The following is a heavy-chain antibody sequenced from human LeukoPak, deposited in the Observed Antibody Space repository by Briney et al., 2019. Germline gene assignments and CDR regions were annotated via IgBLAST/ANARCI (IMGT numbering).Heavy chain of an antibody. CDR1: GFTFSGYA. D-gene: IGHD3-22*01. Sequence: GGSLRLSCAASGFTFSGYAMTWVRQAPGKGLEWVSTISGSGGSTYSADSVKGRFTISRDNSKNTLYLQINSLRAEDTAVYYCAKESFHYYDSSGYYYDSWGQGTLVTVSS. CDR3: AKESFHYYDSSGYYYDS. V-gene: IGHV3-23*01. CDR2: ISGSGGST. J-gene: IGHJ4*02.